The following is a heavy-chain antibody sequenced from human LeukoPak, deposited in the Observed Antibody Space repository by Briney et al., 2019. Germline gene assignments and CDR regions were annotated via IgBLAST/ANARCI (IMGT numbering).Heavy chain of an antibody. CDR2: MYIDGDT. V-gene: IGHV3-53*01. D-gene: IGHD2-15*01. CDR1: GFSVSSNA. J-gene: IGHJ4*02. Sequence: GGSLRHSCAASGFSVSSNAVSWMRQAPGKGLEWVSVMYIDGDTDYVDAVKGRFTISRDNSKNTLFLQMNSLRAEDTAMYYCAKTTYCTGGSCYSGLLEYWGQGTLVTVSS. CDR3: AKTTYCTGGSCYSGLLEY.